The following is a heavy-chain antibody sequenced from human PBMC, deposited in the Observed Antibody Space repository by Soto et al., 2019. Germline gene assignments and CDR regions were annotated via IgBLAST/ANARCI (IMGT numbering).Heavy chain of an antibody. J-gene: IGHJ3*02. CDR2: MNPNSGNT. CDR1: GYTFTSYD. D-gene: IGHD2-2*01. Sequence: ASVKVSCKASGYTFTSYDINWVRQATGQGLEWMGWMNPNSGNTGYAQKFQGRVTMTRNTSISTAYMELSSLRSEDTAVYYCARGARDIVVVPTPRAAFDIWGQGTMVTVSS. V-gene: IGHV1-8*01. CDR3: ARGARDIVVVPTPRAAFDI.